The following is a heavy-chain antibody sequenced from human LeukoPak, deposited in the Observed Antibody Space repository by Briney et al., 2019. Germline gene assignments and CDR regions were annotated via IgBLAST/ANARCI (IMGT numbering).Heavy chain of an antibody. CDR1: GYTFSNYG. J-gene: IGHJ6*02. CDR2: ISAYSGDT. D-gene: IGHD2-2*01. Sequence: GASVKVSCKASGYTFSNYGISWVRQAPGQGLEWLGWISAYSGDTNYEHNIQGSVIMTTDTSTSTAHMELRSLRSDDTAVYYCARGPSCSGTSCYGPYYYYYGMDVWGQGTTVTVSS. CDR3: ARGPSCSGTSCYGPYYYYYGMDV. V-gene: IGHV1-18*01.